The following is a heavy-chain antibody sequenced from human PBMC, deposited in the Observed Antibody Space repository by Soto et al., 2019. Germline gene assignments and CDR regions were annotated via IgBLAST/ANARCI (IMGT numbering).Heavy chain of an antibody. CDR2: ISGSGGST. CDR3: ARVGYCSSTSCYTRRSFDY. D-gene: IGHD2-2*02. CDR1: GFTFSSYA. J-gene: IGHJ4*02. V-gene: IGHV3-23*01. Sequence: EGHLLESGGGLVQPGGSLRLSCAASGFTFSSYAMSWVRQAPGKGLEWVSAISGSGGSTYYADSVKGRFTISRDNSKNTLHLQMNSLRADDTAVYYCARVGYCSSTSCYTRRSFDYWGQGTLVTVSS.